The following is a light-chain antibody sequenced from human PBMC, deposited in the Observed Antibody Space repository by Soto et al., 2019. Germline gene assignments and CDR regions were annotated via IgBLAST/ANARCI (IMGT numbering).Light chain of an antibody. V-gene: IGKV1-5*03. CDR1: QIISSW. CDR2: KAS. J-gene: IGKJ5*01. CDR3: QQYNRYPIT. Sequence: DIQMTQSPSTLSASVGDRVTITCRASQIISSWLAWYQQKPGKAPKLLIYKASSLESGGPSRFRGCGSGAEFSLTISSLPPDDFATYHCQQYNRYPITFGQGTRLEIK.